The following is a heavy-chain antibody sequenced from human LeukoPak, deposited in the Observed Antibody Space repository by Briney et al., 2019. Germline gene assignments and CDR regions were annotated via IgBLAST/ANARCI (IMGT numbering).Heavy chain of an antibody. V-gene: IGHV3-15*01. CDR1: GFTFSNAW. D-gene: IGHD4-23*01. J-gene: IGHJ4*02. CDR2: IKSKTDGGTT. Sequence: PGGSLRLSCAASGFTFSNAWMSWVRQAPGKGLEWVGRIKSKTDGGTTDYAAPVKGRFTISRDDSKNTLYLQMNGLRAEDTAVYYCAKDVGSYGGDDYWGQGTLVTVSS. CDR3: AKDVGSYGGDDY.